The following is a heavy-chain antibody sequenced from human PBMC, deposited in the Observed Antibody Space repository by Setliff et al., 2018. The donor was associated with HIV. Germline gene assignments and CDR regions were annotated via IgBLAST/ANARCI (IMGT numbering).Heavy chain of an antibody. J-gene: IGHJ4*02. CDR3: ARDRTGGWAFES. V-gene: IGHV3-30*01. Sequence: PGGSLRLSCVASGFTFSNFAMHWVRQAPGKGLEWVSVISYDGSRISYADSVKGRFTISRDDSKNTLSLQLNTLRPEDTAVYYCARDRTGGWAFESWGQGTLVTVSS. CDR2: ISYDGSRI. CDR1: GFTFSNFA. D-gene: IGHD2-8*02.